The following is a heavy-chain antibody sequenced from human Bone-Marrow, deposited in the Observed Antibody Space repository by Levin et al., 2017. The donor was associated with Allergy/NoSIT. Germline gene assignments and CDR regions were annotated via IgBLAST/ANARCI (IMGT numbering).Heavy chain of an antibody. CDR2: IHYTGYT. J-gene: IGHJ5*02. D-gene: IGHD2-2*01. CDR3: ARSAHVTVIPAAIFAFDP. Sequence: TSETLSLTCTVSGGSISSYYWSWIRQSPGKRPEWIGYIHYTGYTNYSPSLKSRVTISLDTSKNQFSLKLTSVTAADTAVYSCARSAHVTVIPAAIFAFDPWGQGILVTVSS. CDR1: GGSISSYY. V-gene: IGHV4-59*08.